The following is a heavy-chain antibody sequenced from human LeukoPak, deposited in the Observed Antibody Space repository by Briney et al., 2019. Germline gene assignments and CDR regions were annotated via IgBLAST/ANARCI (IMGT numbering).Heavy chain of an antibody. V-gene: IGHV3-21*01. CDR2: ISSSISYI. D-gene: IGHD2-8*01. Sequence: GGSLRLSCAASGFTFSGYSLNWVRQAPGKGLEWISSISSSISYIYYADSVRGRFTISRDNAKNSLYLQMNSLRAEDTAVYNCARQGMVQYYYYYGMDVWGQGTTVTVSS. CDR3: ARQGMVQYYYYYGMDV. J-gene: IGHJ6*02. CDR1: GFTFSGYS.